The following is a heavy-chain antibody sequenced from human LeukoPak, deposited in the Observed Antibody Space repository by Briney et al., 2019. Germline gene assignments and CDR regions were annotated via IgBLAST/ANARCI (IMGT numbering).Heavy chain of an antibody. CDR2: INPNSGGT. Sequence: ASVKVSCKASGYTFTGYYMHWVRQAPGQGLEWMGWINPNSGGTNYAQKFQGRVTMTRDTSISTAYMELSRLRSDDTAVYYCARESRTVEMPTSIHGHWLDPWGQGTLVTVSS. CDR3: ARESRTVEMPTSIHGHWLDP. CDR1: GYTFTGYY. V-gene: IGHV1-2*02. J-gene: IGHJ5*02. D-gene: IGHD5-24*01.